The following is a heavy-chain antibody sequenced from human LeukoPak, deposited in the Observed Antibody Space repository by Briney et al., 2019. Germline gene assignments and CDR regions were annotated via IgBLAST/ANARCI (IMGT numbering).Heavy chain of an antibody. CDR2: ISGSGGTT. CDR1: GFTFSTYA. Sequence: GGSLRLSCAASGFTFSTYAMNWVRRAPGKGLEWVSTISGSGGTTYYADSVKGRFTISRDNPKNTLYLQMNSLRAEDTAVYYCARDVSGTYWGQGTLVTVSS. J-gene: IGHJ4*02. CDR3: ARDVSGTY. D-gene: IGHD1-26*01. V-gene: IGHV3-23*01.